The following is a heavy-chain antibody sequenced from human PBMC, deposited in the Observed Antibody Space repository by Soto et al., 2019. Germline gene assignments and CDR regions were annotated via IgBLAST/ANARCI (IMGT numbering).Heavy chain of an antibody. CDR3: ASQGVEMATIYHFDY. CDR2: IYYSGST. Sequence: PSETLSLTCTVSGGSISSSSYYWGWIRQPPGKGLEWIGSIYYSGSTYYNPSLKSRVTISVDTSKNQFSLKLSSVTAADTAVYYCASQGVEMATIYHFDYWGQGTLVTVS. J-gene: IGHJ4*02. D-gene: IGHD5-12*01. CDR1: GGSISSSSYY. V-gene: IGHV4-39*01.